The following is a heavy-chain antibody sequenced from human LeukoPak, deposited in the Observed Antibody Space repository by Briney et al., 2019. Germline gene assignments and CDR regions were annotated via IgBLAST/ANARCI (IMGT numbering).Heavy chain of an antibody. J-gene: IGHJ4*02. V-gene: IGHV1-69*05. CDR2: IIPIFGTA. CDR1: GGTFSSYA. D-gene: IGHD5-18*01. CDR3: ARGGFSYAYTY. Sequence: ASVKVSCKASGGTFSSYAISWVRQAPGQGLEWMGGIIPIFGTANYAQKFQGRVTITTDESTSTAYMELRSLRSDDTAVYYCARGGFSYAYTYWGQGTLVTVSS.